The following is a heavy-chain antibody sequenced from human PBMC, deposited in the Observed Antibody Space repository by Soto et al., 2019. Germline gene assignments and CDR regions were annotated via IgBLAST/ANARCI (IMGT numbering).Heavy chain of an antibody. CDR3: VKDPGDHYYYGMDV. D-gene: IGHD2-21*01. V-gene: IGHV3-53*05. Sequence: PGGSLRLSCAASGFTVSSNYMSWVRQAPGKGLEWVSVIYSGGSTYYADSVKGRFTISRDNSKNTLYLQMSSLRAEDTAVYYCVKDPGDHYYYGMDVWGQGTTVTVSS. J-gene: IGHJ6*02. CDR2: IYSGGST. CDR1: GFTVSSNY.